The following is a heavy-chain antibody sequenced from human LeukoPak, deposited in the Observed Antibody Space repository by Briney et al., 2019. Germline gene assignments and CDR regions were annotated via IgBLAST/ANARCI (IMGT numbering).Heavy chain of an antibody. CDR3: ARQPGYSSSWGSYGMDV. CDR2: INHSGST. CDR1: GGSFSGYY. D-gene: IGHD6-13*01. J-gene: IGHJ6*02. Sequence: SETLSLTCAVYGGSFSGYYWSWIRQPPGKGLEWIGEINHSGSTNYNPSLKSRVTISVDTSKNQFSLKLSSVTAADTAVYYCARQPGYSSSWGSYGMDVWGQGTTVTVSS. V-gene: IGHV4-34*01.